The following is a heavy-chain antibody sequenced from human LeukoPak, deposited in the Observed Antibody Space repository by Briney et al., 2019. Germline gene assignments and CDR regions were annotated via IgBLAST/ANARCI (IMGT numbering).Heavy chain of an antibody. CDR2: ISGSGGST. J-gene: IGHJ4*02. V-gene: IGHV3-23*01. Sequence: GGSLRLSCAASGFTFSSYAMSWVRQAPGKGLEWVSAISGSGGSTYYADSVKGRFTISRDNSKNTLYLQMNSLRAEDTAVYYCAKVYGSGSYQRERFDYWGQGTLVTVSS. CDR1: GFTFSSYA. D-gene: IGHD3-10*01. CDR3: AKVYGSGSYQRERFDY.